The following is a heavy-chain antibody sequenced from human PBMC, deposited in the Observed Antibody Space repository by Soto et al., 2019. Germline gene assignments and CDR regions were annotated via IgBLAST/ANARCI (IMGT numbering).Heavy chain of an antibody. CDR2: IIPIFGTA. Sequence: QVQLVQSGAEVKKPGSSVKVSSKASGGTFSSYAISWVRQAPGQGLEWMGGIIPIFGTANYAQKFQGRVTITADESTSTAYMELSSLRSEDTAVYYCARASVCSGGSCYPRAVDYWGQGTLVTVSS. V-gene: IGHV1-69*01. J-gene: IGHJ4*02. D-gene: IGHD2-15*01. CDR3: ARASVCSGGSCYPRAVDY. CDR1: GGTFSSYA.